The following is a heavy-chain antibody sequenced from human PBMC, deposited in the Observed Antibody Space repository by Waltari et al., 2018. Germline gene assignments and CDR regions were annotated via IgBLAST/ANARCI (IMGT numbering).Heavy chain of an antibody. CDR3: ARGIGQDGRFGDYYGMDV. V-gene: IGHV4-34*01. CDR2: INHSGST. Sequence: QVQLQQWGAGLLKPSETLSLTCAVYGGSFSGYYWSWIRQPTGKGLEWIGEINHSGSTNYNPSLKSRVTISVDTSKNQFSLKLSSVTAADTAVYYCARGIGQDGRFGDYYGMDVWGQGTTVTVSS. J-gene: IGHJ6*02. D-gene: IGHD3-10*01. CDR1: GGSFSGYY.